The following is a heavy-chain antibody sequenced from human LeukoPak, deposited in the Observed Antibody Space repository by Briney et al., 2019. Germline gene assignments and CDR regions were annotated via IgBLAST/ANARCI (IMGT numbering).Heavy chain of an antibody. J-gene: IGHJ5*02. CDR3: ARRAITMVRGVMWVNWFDP. D-gene: IGHD3-10*01. CDR1: GYSISSGYY. Sequence: SETLSLTCTVSGYSISSGYYWGWIRQPPGKGLEWIGSIYHSGSTYYNLSLKSRVTISVDTSKNQFSLKLSSVTAADTAVYYCARRAITMVRGVMWVNWFDPWGQGTLVTVSS. CDR2: IYHSGST. V-gene: IGHV4-38-2*02.